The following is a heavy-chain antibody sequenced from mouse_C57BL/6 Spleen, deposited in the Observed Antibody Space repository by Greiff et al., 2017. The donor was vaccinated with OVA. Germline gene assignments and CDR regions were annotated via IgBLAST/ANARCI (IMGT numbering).Heavy chain of an antibody. Sequence: VQLQQSGTELVKPGASVKLSCKASGYTFTSYWMHWVKQRPGQGLEWIGNINPSNGGTNYNEKFKSKATLTVDKSSSTAYMQLSSLTSEDSAVYYCARGIYDGYHYYAMDYWGQGTSVTVSS. D-gene: IGHD2-3*01. CDR2: INPSNGGT. V-gene: IGHV1-53*01. J-gene: IGHJ4*01. CDR3: ARGIYDGYHYYAMDY. CDR1: GYTFTSYW.